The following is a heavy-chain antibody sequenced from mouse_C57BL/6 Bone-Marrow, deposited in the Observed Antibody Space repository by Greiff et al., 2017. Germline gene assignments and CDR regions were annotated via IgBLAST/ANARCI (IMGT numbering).Heavy chain of an antibody. Sequence: EVKLMESGGGLVQPGGSLSLSCAASGFTFTDYYMSWVRQPPGKALEWLGFIRNKANGYTTEYSASVKDRFTISRDNSQSILYLQMNALRAEDGATYYCARPHYDGSRAWFAYWGQGTLVTVSA. CDR1: GFTFTDYY. CDR2: IRNKANGYTT. D-gene: IGHD1-1*01. J-gene: IGHJ3*01. CDR3: ARPHYDGSRAWFAY. V-gene: IGHV7-3*01.